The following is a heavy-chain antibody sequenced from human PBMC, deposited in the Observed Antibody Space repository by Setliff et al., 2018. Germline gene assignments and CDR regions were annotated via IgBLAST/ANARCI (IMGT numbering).Heavy chain of an antibody. V-gene: IGHV3-7*03. CDR3: AREIWNMYDNSWSGYSDL. CDR2: IRQDATNK. Sequence: GGSLRLSCVASGFSISNYWMAWVRQAPGKGLEWVADIRQDATNKYYVDSVEGRFTISRDNSKNSLFLETNSLRVEDTALYQCAREIWNMYDNSWSGYSDLWGQGTLVTVSS. CDR1: GFSISNYW. J-gene: IGHJ5*02. D-gene: IGHD3-3*01.